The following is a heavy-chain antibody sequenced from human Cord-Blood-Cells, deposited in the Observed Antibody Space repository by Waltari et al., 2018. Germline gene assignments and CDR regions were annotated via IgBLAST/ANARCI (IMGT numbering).Heavy chain of an antibody. CDR2: ISYDGSNK. Sequence: QVQLVESGGGVVQPGRSLRLSCAASGFTFSSYAMHWVRPAPGKGLEWVAVISYDGSNKYYADSVKGRFTISRDNSKNTLYLQMNSLRAEDTAVYYCARDLGQPEYYFDYWGQGTLVTVSS. J-gene: IGHJ4*02. CDR1: GFTFSSYA. CDR3: ARDLGQPEYYFDY. V-gene: IGHV3-30-3*01. D-gene: IGHD2-2*01.